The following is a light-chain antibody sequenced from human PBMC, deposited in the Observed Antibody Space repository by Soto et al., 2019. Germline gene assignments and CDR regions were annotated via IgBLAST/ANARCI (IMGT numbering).Light chain of an antibody. CDR1: SSDVGSYNL. V-gene: IGLV2-23*02. Sequence: QRVLTQPVSGSGSHLRWITISCTGTSSDVGSYNLVSWYQQHPGKAPKLMIYEVSKRPSGVSNRFSGSKSGNTASLTISGLQAEDEADYYCCSYAGSTAWVFGTGTKVTVL. CDR3: CSYAGSTAWV. J-gene: IGLJ1*01. CDR2: EVS.